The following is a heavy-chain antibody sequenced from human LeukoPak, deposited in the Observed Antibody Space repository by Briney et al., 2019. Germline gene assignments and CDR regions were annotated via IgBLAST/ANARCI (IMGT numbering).Heavy chain of an antibody. J-gene: IGHJ4*02. CDR1: GLTFSSYA. CDR2: ISTSGGST. V-gene: IGHV3-23*01. Sequence: GGSLRLSCAASGLTFSSYAMSWVRQAPGKGLEWVSGISTSGGSTSYADSVKGRFTISRDNPRNTLYMQMNSLRDEDTAVYYCAIMHRYYDGSGYWVQWGQGTQVTVSS. D-gene: IGHD3-22*01. CDR3: AIMHRYYDGSGYWVQ.